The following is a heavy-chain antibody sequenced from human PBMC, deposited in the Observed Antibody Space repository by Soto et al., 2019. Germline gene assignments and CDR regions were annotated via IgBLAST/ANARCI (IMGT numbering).Heavy chain of an antibody. CDR2: IYHSGST. CDR1: GGSISSSNW. Sequence: QVQLQESGPGLVKPSETLSLTCAVSGGSISSSNWWSWVRQPPGKGLEWIGEIYHSGSTNYNPSLQSRATISVDKSKNQFSLKLSSVTAADTAVYYCARQRGTDPFDYWGQGTLVTVSS. D-gene: IGHD3-16*01. CDR3: ARQRGTDPFDY. J-gene: IGHJ4*02. V-gene: IGHV4-4*02.